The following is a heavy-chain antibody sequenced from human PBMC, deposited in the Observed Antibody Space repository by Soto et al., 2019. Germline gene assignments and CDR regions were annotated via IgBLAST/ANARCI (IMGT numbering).Heavy chain of an antibody. V-gene: IGHV4-59*01. Sequence: SETLSLTCTVSGGSISSYYWSWIRQPPGKGLEWIGYIYYSGSTNYNPSLKSRVTISVDTSKNQFSLRLSSVTAADTAVYYCARVLDLEGRENWFDPWGQGTLVTVSS. D-gene: IGHD3-9*01. CDR2: IYYSGST. CDR1: GGSISSYY. CDR3: ARVLDLEGRENWFDP. J-gene: IGHJ5*02.